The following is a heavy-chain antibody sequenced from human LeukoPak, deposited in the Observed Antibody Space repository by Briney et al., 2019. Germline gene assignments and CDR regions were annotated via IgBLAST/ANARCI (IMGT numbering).Heavy chain of an antibody. Sequence: GGSLRLSCAASGFTFGSYGMHWVRQAPGKGLEWVALISYDGSNAYYADSVKGRSTISRDNSKNTVFLQMISLRAEDTAVYYCAKGFDYYYDSSQYYYGMDVWGQGTTVTVS. D-gene: IGHD3-22*01. CDR3: AKGFDYYYDSSQYYYGMDV. J-gene: IGHJ6*02. CDR2: ISYDGSNA. V-gene: IGHV3-30*18. CDR1: GFTFGSYG.